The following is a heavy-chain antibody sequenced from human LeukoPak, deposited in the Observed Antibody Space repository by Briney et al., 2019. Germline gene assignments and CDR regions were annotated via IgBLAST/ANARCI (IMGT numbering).Heavy chain of an antibody. D-gene: IGHD6-19*01. CDR1: GYTFTGYY. CDR2: INPNSDGT. Sequence: ASVKVSCKASGYTFTGYYMHWVRQAPGQGLEWMGWINPNSDGTNYAQKFQGRVTMTEDTSTDTAYMELSSLRSEDTAVYYCATGVGYSSGWYTLDYWGQGTLVTVSS. J-gene: IGHJ4*02. CDR3: ATGVGYSSGWYTLDY. V-gene: IGHV1-2*02.